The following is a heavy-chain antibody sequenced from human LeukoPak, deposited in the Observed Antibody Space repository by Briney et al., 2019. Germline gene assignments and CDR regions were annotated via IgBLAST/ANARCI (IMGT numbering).Heavy chain of an antibody. V-gene: IGHV4-59*08. J-gene: IGHJ5*02. Sequence: PSETLSLTCTVSGGSINSYYWSWIRQPPGKGLEWIGYIYYSGSTNYNPSLKSRVTISVDTSKNQFSLKLSSVTAADTAVYYCARQDATTVTILAWGQGTLVTVSS. CDR2: IYYSGST. D-gene: IGHD4-17*01. CDR3: ARQDATTVTILA. CDR1: GGSINSYY.